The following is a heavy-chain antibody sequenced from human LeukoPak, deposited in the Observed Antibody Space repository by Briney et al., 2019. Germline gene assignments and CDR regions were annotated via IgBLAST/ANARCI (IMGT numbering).Heavy chain of an antibody. CDR3: ARESDDSTNGRYNWFDP. CDR1: GYTFTNYG. D-gene: IGHD4-11*01. CDR2: ISTLNHRT. J-gene: IGHJ5*02. V-gene: IGHV1-18*01. Sequence: ASVKVSCKASGYTFTNYGISWVRQAPGQGLEWMGWISTLNHRTTYAQNLQGRVTMTIDISTGTAYMELRSLRSDDTAVYFCARESDDSTNGRYNWFDPWGQGTVVTVSS.